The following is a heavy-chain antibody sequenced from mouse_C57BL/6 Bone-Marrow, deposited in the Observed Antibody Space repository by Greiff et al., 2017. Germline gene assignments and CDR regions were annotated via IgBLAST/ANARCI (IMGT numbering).Heavy chain of an antibody. D-gene: IGHD4-1*01. J-gene: IGHJ3*01. Sequence: QVQLQQSGAELVRPGPSVKVSCKASGYAFPNYLIEWVKQRPGQGLEWIGVINPGSGGTNYNEKFKGKATLTADKSSSTAYMQLSSLTSEDSAVYFCARSKNWDSWFAYWGQGTLVTVSA. CDR3: ARSKNWDSWFAY. CDR1: GYAFPNYL. V-gene: IGHV1-54*01. CDR2: INPGSGGT.